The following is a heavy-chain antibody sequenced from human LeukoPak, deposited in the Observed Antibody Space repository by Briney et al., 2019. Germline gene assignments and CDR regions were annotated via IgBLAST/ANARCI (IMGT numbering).Heavy chain of an antibody. CDR2: TSSSSSYI. D-gene: IGHD5-24*01. J-gene: IGHJ4*02. Sequence: GGSLRLSCAASGFTFSSYSMNWVRQAPGKGLEWVSSTSSSSSYIYYADSVKGRFTISRDNSKNTLYLQMNSLRPDDTAVYYCAIQRWLQSGTINYFEYWGQGTLVTVSS. CDR3: AIQRWLQSGTINYFEY. CDR1: GFTFSSYS. V-gene: IGHV3-21*04.